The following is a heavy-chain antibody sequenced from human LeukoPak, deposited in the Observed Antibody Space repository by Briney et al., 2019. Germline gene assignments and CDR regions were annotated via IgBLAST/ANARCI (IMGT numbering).Heavy chain of an antibody. Sequence: ASVKVSCKASGYTFTSYAMHWVRQAPGQRLEWMGWINAGNGNTKYSQKFQGRVTITRDTSISTAYMELSRLRSDDTAVYYCATNYYDNSGYPEGFDYWGQGTLVTVSS. CDR3: ATNYYDNSGYPEGFDY. CDR1: GYTFTSYA. D-gene: IGHD3-22*01. V-gene: IGHV1-3*01. CDR2: INAGNGNT. J-gene: IGHJ4*02.